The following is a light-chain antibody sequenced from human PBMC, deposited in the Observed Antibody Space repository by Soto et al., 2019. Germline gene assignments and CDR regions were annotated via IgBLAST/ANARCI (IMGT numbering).Light chain of an antibody. CDR2: EGS. CDR1: SSDVGSYNL. Sequence: QSALTQPASVSGSPGQSIPISCTGTSSDVGSYNLVSWYQQHPGKAPKLMIYEGSKRPSGVSNRFSGSKSGNTASLTISGLQAEDEADYYCCSYAGSSTFAVFGGGTKLTVL. CDR3: CSYAGSSTFAV. V-gene: IGLV2-23*03. J-gene: IGLJ2*01.